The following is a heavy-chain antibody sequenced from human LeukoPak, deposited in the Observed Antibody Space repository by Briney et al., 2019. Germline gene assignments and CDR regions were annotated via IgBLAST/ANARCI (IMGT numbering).Heavy chain of an antibody. Sequence: GESLKISCKGSGYPFTTQWIAWVRQMPGKGLEWMGIIYPGDSDTRYSPSFQGQVTISADKSISTAYLQWSSLKASDTAMYYCARPVRGSGYVDYWGQGTLVTVSS. D-gene: IGHD3-10*01. CDR3: ARPVRGSGYVDY. CDR2: IYPGDSDT. CDR1: GYPFTTQW. J-gene: IGHJ4*02. V-gene: IGHV5-51*01.